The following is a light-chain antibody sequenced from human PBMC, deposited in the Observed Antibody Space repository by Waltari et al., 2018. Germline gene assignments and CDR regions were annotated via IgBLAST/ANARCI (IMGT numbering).Light chain of an antibody. CDR1: IGAVTNGHS. V-gene: IGLV7-46*01. CDR3: FLSYNGDRV. Sequence: QAVVTQEPSLTVSPGGTVTLTCGSSIGAVTNGHSPYWFQQKPGQAPRTLIYDTTDRHSWTPARFSGSLFGGKAALTLSGAQPEDEADYYCFLSYNGDRVVGGGTKLTVL. J-gene: IGLJ3*02. CDR2: DTT.